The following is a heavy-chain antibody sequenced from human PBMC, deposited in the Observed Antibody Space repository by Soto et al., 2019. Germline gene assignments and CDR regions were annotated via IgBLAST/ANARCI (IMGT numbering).Heavy chain of an antibody. V-gene: IGHV4-34*01. D-gene: IGHD3-22*01. Sequence: SETLSLTCAVYGGSFSGYYWSWIRQPPGKGLEWIGEINHSGSTNYNPSLKSRVTISVDTSKNQFSLKLSSVTAADTAVYYCARGGITMIVVVRPWFDYWGQGTLVTVSS. CDR1: GGSFSGYY. J-gene: IGHJ4*02. CDR2: INHSGST. CDR3: ARGGITMIVVVRPWFDY.